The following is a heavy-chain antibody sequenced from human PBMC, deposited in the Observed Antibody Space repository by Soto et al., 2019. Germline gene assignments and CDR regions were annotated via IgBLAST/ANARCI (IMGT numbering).Heavy chain of an antibody. CDR3: ARDFVRFYFGSGTYYSAFDI. V-gene: IGHV1-3*04. Sequence: QVHLVQSGAEVKKPGASVKLSCRASGYTFTTSAIHWVRQAPGQGLEWMGWINTGNGDTKYSEKIQGRVTFTRDTSANTGYMELTSLRSEDTAVYYCARDFVRFYFGSGTYYSAFDIWGQGTLVTVSP. D-gene: IGHD3-10*01. CDR2: INTGNGDT. J-gene: IGHJ3*02. CDR1: GYTFTTSA.